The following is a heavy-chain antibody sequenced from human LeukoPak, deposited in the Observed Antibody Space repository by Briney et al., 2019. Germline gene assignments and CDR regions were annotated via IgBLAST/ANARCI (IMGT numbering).Heavy chain of an antibody. Sequence: GGSLRLSCAASGFTFSSYWMSWVRQAPGKGLEWVANIKQDGSEKYYVDSVKGRFTISRDNAKNSLYLQMNSLRAEDTAVYYCARVPDYSVSWFDPWGQETLVTVSS. D-gene: IGHD4-11*01. J-gene: IGHJ5*02. V-gene: IGHV3-7*01. CDR2: IKQDGSEK. CDR3: ARVPDYSVSWFDP. CDR1: GFTFSSYW.